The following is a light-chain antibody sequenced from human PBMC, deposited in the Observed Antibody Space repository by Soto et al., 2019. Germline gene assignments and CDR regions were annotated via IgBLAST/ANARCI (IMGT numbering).Light chain of an antibody. CDR2: KAS. CDR1: QSISSW. Sequence: DIQMTQSPSTLSASVGDRVTITCRASQSISSWLAWYQQKPGKAPKLLIYKASNLESGVPSRFSGSGSGTEFSLTISSLQPDDYETYYCQQYNSDPWTFGRGSKVEI. CDR3: QQYNSDPWT. V-gene: IGKV1-5*03. J-gene: IGKJ1*01.